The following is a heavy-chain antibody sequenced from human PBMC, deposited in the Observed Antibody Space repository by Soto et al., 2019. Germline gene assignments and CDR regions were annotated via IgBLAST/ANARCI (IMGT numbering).Heavy chain of an antibody. Sequence: GGSLRLFCAASGFTFSSYEMNWVRQAPGKGLEWVSYISSSGSTIYYADSVKGRFTISRDNAKNSLYLQMNSLRAEDTAVYYCARVPEEMGYWRQGTLVTVSS. CDR1: GFTFSSYE. D-gene: IGHD2-8*01. J-gene: IGHJ4*02. CDR3: ARVPEEMGY. CDR2: ISSSGSTI. V-gene: IGHV3-48*03.